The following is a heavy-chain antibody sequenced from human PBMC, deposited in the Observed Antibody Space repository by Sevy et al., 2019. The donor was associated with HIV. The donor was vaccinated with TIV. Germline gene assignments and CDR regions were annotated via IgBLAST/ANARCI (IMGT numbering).Heavy chain of an antibody. J-gene: IGHJ6*02. V-gene: IGHV3-30*03. CDR2: ITYDGRSK. Sequence: GGSLRLSCAASGFTFSSYDMHWVRQAPGKGLEWVAVITYDGRSKHYADSVKGRFNISRANAKSTPSLEMNSLRIEDKVVSYSAAAALTFRGDTYGIHDFIDVRGQGTTVTVSS. CDR3: AAAALTFRGDTYGIHDFIDV. CDR1: GFTFSSYD. D-gene: IGHD3-16*01.